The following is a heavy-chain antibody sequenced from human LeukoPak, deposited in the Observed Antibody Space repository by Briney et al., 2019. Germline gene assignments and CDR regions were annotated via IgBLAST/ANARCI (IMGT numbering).Heavy chain of an antibody. D-gene: IGHD1-20*01. J-gene: IGHJ6*03. V-gene: IGHV1-69*01. CDR1: GGTFSSYA. CDR3: ARDYGYNWNPYYYYYYMDV. Sequence: SVKVSCKASGGTFSSYAISWVRQAPGQGLEWMGGIIPIFGTANYAQKFQGRVTITADESTSTAYMELSSLRSEDTAVYYCARDYGYNWNPYYYYYYMDVWGKGTTVTVSS. CDR2: IIPIFGTA.